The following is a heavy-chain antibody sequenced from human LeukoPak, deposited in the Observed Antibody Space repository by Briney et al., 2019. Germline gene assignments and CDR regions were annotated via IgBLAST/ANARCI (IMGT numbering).Heavy chain of an antibody. Sequence: PSETLSLTCTVSGGSISSYYWSWIRQPPGKGLEWIGYIYYSGSTNYNPSLKSRVTISVDTSKNQFSLKLSSVTAADTAVYYCARGPIAVAGHFDYWGQGTLVTVSS. V-gene: IGHV4-59*12. CDR1: GGSISSYY. D-gene: IGHD6-19*01. CDR2: IYYSGST. CDR3: ARGPIAVAGHFDY. J-gene: IGHJ4*02.